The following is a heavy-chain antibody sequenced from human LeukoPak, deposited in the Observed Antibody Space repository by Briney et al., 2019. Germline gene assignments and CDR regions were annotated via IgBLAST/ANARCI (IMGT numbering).Heavy chain of an antibody. CDR2: IYYSGST. J-gene: IGHJ4*02. D-gene: IGHD4-17*01. V-gene: IGHV4-39*07. CDR3: ARDLGYGDYDYYFDY. CDR1: GGSISSSSYY. Sequence: SETLSLTCTVSGGSISSSSYYWGWFRQPPGKGLEWIGNIYYSGSTYYNPSLKSRVTISVDTSKNQFSLMVTSVTAADTAVYYCARDLGYGDYDYYFDYWGQGTLVTVSS.